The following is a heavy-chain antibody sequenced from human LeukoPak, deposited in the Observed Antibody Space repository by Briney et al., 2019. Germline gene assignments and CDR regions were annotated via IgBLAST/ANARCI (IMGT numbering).Heavy chain of an antibody. CDR1: VGSIGQCY. Sequence: SETLSLTCTLAVGSIGQCYQSCIRQPPGKGLEWLGFIYYSGTTNYHPSLKSRVSMSVETPKNHYSMKLTQLTAAGTAVEYCESRPKDDEIGAPECFDFWGQGTTVTVSS. CDR3: ESRPKDDEIGAPECFDF. V-gene: IGHV4-59*12. CDR2: IYYSGTT. J-gene: IGHJ3*01. D-gene: IGHD3-16*01.